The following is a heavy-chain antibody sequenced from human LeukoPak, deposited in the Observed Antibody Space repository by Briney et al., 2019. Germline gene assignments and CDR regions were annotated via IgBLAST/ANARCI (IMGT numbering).Heavy chain of an antibody. Sequence: ASVKVSCKASGYTFTSYDINWVRQAPGQGLEWMGIINPSGGSTSYAQKFQGRVTMTRDTSTSTVYMELSSLRSEDTAVYYCAREYRDCSSTSCYTASHYYYGMDVWGQGTTVTVSS. CDR2: INPSGGST. CDR1: GYTFTSYD. V-gene: IGHV1-46*01. CDR3: AREYRDCSSTSCYTASHYYYGMDV. J-gene: IGHJ6*02. D-gene: IGHD2-2*02.